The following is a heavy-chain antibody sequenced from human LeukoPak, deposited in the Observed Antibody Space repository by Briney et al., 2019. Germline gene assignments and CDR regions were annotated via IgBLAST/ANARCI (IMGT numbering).Heavy chain of an antibody. Sequence: GGSLRLSCAASGFTVSSNYMSWVRQAPGKGLEWVSVIYSGDNTYYADSVKGRFTISRDISKNTLYLQMNSLRAEDTAVYYCAPLWQLPPLSFQHWGQGTLVTVSS. V-gene: IGHV3-66*01. CDR2: IYSGDNT. J-gene: IGHJ1*01. CDR1: GFTVSSNY. CDR3: APLWQLPPLSFQH. D-gene: IGHD2-15*01.